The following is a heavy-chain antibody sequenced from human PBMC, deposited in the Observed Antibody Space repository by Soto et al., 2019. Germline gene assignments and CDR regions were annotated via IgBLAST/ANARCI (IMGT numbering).Heavy chain of an antibody. CDR1: GASITYYY. J-gene: IGHJ4*02. V-gene: IGHV4-59*01. Sequence: QVQLQESGPGLVKPSETLSLTCAVSGASITYYYWNWIRQPPGRGLEWIVSFSSTGSTVYNPSLRSRVTISLDTSKNQFSLTLNSVTAADTAVYYCARGDGSPYHNHEFDFWGQGTLVTVSS. CDR3: ARGDGSPYHNHEFDF. D-gene: IGHD6-13*01. CDR2: FSSTGST.